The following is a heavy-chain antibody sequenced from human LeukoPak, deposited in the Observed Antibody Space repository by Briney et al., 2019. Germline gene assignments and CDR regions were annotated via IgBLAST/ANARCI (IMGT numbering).Heavy chain of an antibody. J-gene: IGHJ4*02. Sequence: VASVKVSCKASGYTFTSYDINWVRQATGQGLEWMGWMNPNSGNTGYAQKFQGRVTMTRNTSISTAYMELSSLRSEDTAVYYCATQLVVPAAPLDHWGQGTLVTVSS. CDR3: ATQLVVPAAPLDH. D-gene: IGHD2-2*01. CDR2: MNPNSGNT. V-gene: IGHV1-8*01. CDR1: GYTFTSYD.